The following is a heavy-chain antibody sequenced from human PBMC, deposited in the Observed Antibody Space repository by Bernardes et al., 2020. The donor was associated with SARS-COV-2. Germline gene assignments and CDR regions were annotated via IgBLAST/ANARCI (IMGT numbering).Heavy chain of an antibody. V-gene: IGHV1-8*01. CDR2: MNPNSGNT. J-gene: IGHJ4*02. Sequence: ASVKVSCKASVYIFTSYDINWVRQATGQGLEWMGWMNPNSGNTGYAQKFQGRVTMSRDTSISTAYLELSSLRSEDTAVYYCARTYGDLDYWGQGTLVTVSS. D-gene: IGHD4-17*01. CDR1: VYIFTSYD. CDR3: ARTYGDLDY.